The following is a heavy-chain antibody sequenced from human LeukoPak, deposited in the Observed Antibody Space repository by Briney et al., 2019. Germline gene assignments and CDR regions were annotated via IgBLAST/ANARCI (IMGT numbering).Heavy chain of an antibody. V-gene: IGHV4-61*02. CDR3: ASHSGGYAY. D-gene: IGHD5-12*01. CDR1: GGSISSGSYY. J-gene: IGHJ4*02. CDR2: IYTSGST. Sequence: KPSETLSLTCTVSGGSISSGSYYWSWIRQPAGKGLEWIGRIYTSGSTNYNPSLKSRVTISVDTSKNQFSLKLSSVTAADTAVHYCASHSGGYAYWGQGTLVTVSS.